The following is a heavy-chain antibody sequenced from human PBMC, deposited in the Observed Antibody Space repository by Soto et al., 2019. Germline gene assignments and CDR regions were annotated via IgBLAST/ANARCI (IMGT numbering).Heavy chain of an antibody. CDR1: GFTFTNYG. CDR3: TRDPYGGSRYYFDS. CDR2: IWYDGNNK. D-gene: IGHD1-26*01. J-gene: IGHJ4*02. V-gene: IGHV3-33*01. Sequence: QVQLVESGGGVVQPGRSLRLSCAASGFTFTNYGMHWVRQAPGKGLEWVAVIWYDGNNKYYADSVKGRFAISKDNSQNTLYLQMNNQRPEDTAVYYCTRDPYGGSRYYFDSWGQGTLVTVSS.